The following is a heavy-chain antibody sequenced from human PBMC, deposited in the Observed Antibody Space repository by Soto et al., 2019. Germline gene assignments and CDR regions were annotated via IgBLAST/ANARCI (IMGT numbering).Heavy chain of an antibody. Sequence: XATLWLPCAVCGGSFSGYDGSWIRQPPGKGLEWVGEIKHSGSTNYNPSLKSRVTISVDTSKNQFSLKLSSVTAADTAVYYCARGGGYSSSWYLGYNWFDPWGQGTLVTVPS. CDR1: GGSFSGYD. CDR2: IKHSGST. D-gene: IGHD6-13*01. CDR3: ARGGGYSSSWYLGYNWFDP. J-gene: IGHJ5*02. V-gene: IGHV4-34*01.